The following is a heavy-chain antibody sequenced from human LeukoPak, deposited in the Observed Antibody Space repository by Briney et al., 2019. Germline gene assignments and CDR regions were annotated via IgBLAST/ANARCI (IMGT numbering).Heavy chain of an antibody. Sequence: GGSLRLSCAASGFTFSSYSMNWVRQAPGKGLEWVSSISSSSSYIYYADSVKGRFTISRDNAKNSLYLQMNSLRAEDTAVYYCGESRWGGAAGPPFDYRGQGNLV. CDR1: GFTFSSYS. CDR3: GESRWGGAAGPPFDY. CDR2: ISSSSSYI. J-gene: IGHJ4*02. V-gene: IGHV3-21*01. D-gene: IGHD6-13*01.